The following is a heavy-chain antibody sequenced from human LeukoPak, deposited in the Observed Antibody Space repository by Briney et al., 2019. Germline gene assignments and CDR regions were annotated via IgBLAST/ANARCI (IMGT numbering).Heavy chain of an antibody. D-gene: IGHD6-13*01. CDR2: ISSSSSTI. CDR3: AGDRVGYSSSWYGY. J-gene: IGHJ4*02. Sequence: GGSLRLSCAASGFTFSSYSMNWVRQAPGKGLEWVSYISSSSSTIYYADSVKGRFTISRDNAKNSLYLQMNSLRAEDTAVYYCAGDRVGYSSSWYGYWGQGTLVTVSS. CDR1: GFTFSSYS. V-gene: IGHV3-48*01.